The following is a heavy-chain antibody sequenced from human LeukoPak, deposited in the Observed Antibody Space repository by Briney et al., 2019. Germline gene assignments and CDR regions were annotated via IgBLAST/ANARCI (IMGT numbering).Heavy chain of an antibody. D-gene: IGHD6-19*01. V-gene: IGHV3-23*01. CDR2: ITDTGDRT. Sequence: GGSLRLSCAASAFSFGTYAMSWVRQAPGKGLGCVSSITDTGDRTYYTDSVKGRFTISRDNSWTTLSLQMNNLSGEDTTSYYCARDPRPGYSGGWYYFDYWGQGALVTVSS. CDR1: AFSFGTYA. CDR3: ARDPRPGYSGGWYYFDY. J-gene: IGHJ4*02.